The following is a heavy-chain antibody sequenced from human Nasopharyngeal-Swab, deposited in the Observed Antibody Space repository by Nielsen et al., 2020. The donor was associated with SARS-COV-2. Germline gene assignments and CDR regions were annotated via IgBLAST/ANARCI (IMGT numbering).Heavy chain of an antibody. D-gene: IGHD5-12*01. CDR2: INHSGST. V-gene: IGHV4-34*01. CDR1: GGSFSGYY. CDR3: ARTGVDSGYGSDY. J-gene: IGHJ4*02. Sequence: SETLSLTCAVYGGSFSGYYWSWIRHPPGKGLEWIGEINHSGSTNYNPSLKSRVTISVDTSKNQFSLKLSSVTAADTAVYYCARTGVDSGYGSDYWGQGTLVTVSS.